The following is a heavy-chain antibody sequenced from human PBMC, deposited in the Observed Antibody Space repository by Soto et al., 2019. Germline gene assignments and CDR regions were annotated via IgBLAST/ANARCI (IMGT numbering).Heavy chain of an antibody. Sequence: QVQLVESGGGVVQPGRSLRLSCAASGFTFSSYGMHWVRQAPGKGLEWVAVISYDGSNKYYADSVKGRFTISRDNSKNTLYLQMNSLRAEDTAVYYCAKPPFKYSWSTESEFDYWGQGTLVPVSS. J-gene: IGHJ4*02. CDR3: AKPPFKYSWSTESEFDY. CDR1: GFTFSSYG. D-gene: IGHD1-26*01. CDR2: ISYDGSNK. V-gene: IGHV3-30*18.